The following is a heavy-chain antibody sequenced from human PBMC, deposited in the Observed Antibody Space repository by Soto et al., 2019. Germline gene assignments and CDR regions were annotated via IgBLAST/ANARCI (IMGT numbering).Heavy chain of an antibody. J-gene: IGHJ5*02. CDR3: ATSYYDFWSGFFDP. V-gene: IGHV1-24*01. Sequence: ASVKVSCKVSVYTLTELSMHWLRQAAGKRLEWMGGFDPEDGETIYAQKFQGRVTMTEDTSTDTAYMELSSLRSEDTAVYYCATSYYDFWSGFFDPWGQGTLVTVSS. D-gene: IGHD3-3*01. CDR1: VYTLTELS. CDR2: FDPEDGET.